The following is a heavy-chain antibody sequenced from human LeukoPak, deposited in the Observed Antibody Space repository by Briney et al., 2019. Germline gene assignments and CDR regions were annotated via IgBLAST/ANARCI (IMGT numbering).Heavy chain of an antibody. Sequence: SETLSLTCAVYGGSFSGYYWSWIRQPPGKGLEWIGEINHSGSTNYNPSLKSRVTISVDTSKNQFSLKLSSVTAADTAVYYCARGRWVHPTGYYFDYWGQGTLVTVSS. CDR3: ARGRWVHPTGYYFDY. V-gene: IGHV4-34*01. J-gene: IGHJ4*02. CDR1: GGSFSGYY. CDR2: INHSGST. D-gene: IGHD5-24*01.